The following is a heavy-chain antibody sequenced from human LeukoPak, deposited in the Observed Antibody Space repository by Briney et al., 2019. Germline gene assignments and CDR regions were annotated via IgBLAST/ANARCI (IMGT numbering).Heavy chain of an antibody. CDR3: AIYGSGSYGMAHLDY. V-gene: IGHV3-23*01. CDR2: ISGSGGST. D-gene: IGHD3-10*01. J-gene: IGHJ4*02. Sequence: GGSLRLSCAASGFTFSSYAMSWVLQAPGEGLEWVSAISGSGGSTYYADSVKGRFTISRDNSKNTLYLQMNSLRAEDTAVYYCAIYGSGSYGMAHLDYWGQGTLVTVSS. CDR1: GFTFSSYA.